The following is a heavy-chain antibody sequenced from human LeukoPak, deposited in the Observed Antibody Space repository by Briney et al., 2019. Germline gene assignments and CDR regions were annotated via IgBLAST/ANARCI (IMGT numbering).Heavy chain of an antibody. J-gene: IGHJ4*02. Sequence: ASVKVSCKGSSYTFTRYGLSWVPQAPGQGLEWMGWVSGYSGKTNYAQKLQDRVTMTTDTSTSTAYMELRTLRSDDTAAYYCARGYSGYAPHDYWGQGTLVTVSS. CDR3: ARGYSGYAPHDY. CDR2: VSGYSGKT. D-gene: IGHD5-12*01. CDR1: SYTFTRYG. V-gene: IGHV1-18*01.